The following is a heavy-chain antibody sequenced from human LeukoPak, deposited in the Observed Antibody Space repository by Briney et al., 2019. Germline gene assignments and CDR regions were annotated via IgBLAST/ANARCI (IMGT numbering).Heavy chain of an antibody. Sequence: KSSETLSLTCAVYGGSFSGYYWSWIRQPPGKGLEWIGEINHSGSTNYNPSLKSRVIISVDTSKNQFSLKLSSVTAADTAVYYCARGSHYYDSSGTLDYWGQGTLVTVSS. CDR1: GGSFSGYY. J-gene: IGHJ4*02. CDR2: INHSGST. D-gene: IGHD3-22*01. CDR3: ARGSHYYDSSGTLDY. V-gene: IGHV4-34*01.